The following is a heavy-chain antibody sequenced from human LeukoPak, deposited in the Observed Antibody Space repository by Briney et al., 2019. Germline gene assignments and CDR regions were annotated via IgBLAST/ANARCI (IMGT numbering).Heavy chain of an antibody. Sequence: PGESLRISCRGSGYSFTNYWIGWVRQMPGKGLEWMGIIYPGDSDTTYSPSFQGQITISADKSISTAYLQWSSLKASDTAMYYCARPNSSGVGSIDYWGQGTLVTVSS. D-gene: IGHD6-19*01. CDR1: GYSFTNYW. CDR3: ARPNSSGVGSIDY. CDR2: IYPGDSDT. V-gene: IGHV5-51*01. J-gene: IGHJ4*02.